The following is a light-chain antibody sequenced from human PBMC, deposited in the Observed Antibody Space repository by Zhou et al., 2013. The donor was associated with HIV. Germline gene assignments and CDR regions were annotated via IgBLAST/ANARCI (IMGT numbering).Light chain of an antibody. V-gene: IGKV3-15*01. CDR2: GAS. CDR1: QSVSNN. CDR3: QQYNNWPQT. Sequence: ETVLTQSPGTLSLSPGERATLSCRASQSVSNNFLAWYQQKPGQAPRLLIYGASTRATGIPARFSGSGSGTEFTLTISSLQSEDFAVYYCQQYNNWPQTFGQGTKVEIK. J-gene: IGKJ1*01.